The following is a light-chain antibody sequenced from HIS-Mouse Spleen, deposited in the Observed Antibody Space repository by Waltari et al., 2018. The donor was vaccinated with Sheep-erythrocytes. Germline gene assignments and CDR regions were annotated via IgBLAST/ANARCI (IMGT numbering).Light chain of an antibody. V-gene: IGLV2-11*01. J-gene: IGLJ1*01. Sequence: QSALTQPRSVSGSPGQSVTISCTGTSSDVGGYNYVSWYQQHPGKAPELMIYDVSKRTSGVPVRFSGSKSGNTASLTISGLQAEDEADYYCCSYAGSYNHVFATGTKVTVL. CDR3: CSYAGSYNHV. CDR1: SSDVGGYNY. CDR2: DVS.